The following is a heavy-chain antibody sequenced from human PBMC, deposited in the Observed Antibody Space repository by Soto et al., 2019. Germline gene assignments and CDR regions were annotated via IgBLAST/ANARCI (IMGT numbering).Heavy chain of an antibody. CDR3: AKTNVLRFLEWFPYYMDV. D-gene: IGHD3-3*01. J-gene: IGHJ6*03. Sequence: GGSLRLSCAASGFTFSSYAMSWVRQAPGKGLEWVSAISGSGGSTYYADSVKGRFTISRDNSKNTLYLQMNSLRAEDTAVYYCAKTNVLRFLEWFPYYMDVWGKGTTVTVSS. CDR2: ISGSGGST. CDR1: GFTFSSYA. V-gene: IGHV3-23*01.